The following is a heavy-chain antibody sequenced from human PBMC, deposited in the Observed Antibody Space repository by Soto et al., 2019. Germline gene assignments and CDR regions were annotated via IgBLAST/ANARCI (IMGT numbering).Heavy chain of an antibody. J-gene: IGHJ4*02. CDR3: ARLGSRLGADFDY. CDR1: GDTFSRYA. Sequence: QVQLVQSGAEEKKPGSSVKVSCKASGDTFSRYAITWVRQAPGQGLEWMGGIIPLFGNANYAQRFQGRVTFTADESTSTAYMELSSLRSDDTAIYYCARLGSRLGADFDYWGQGTLVAVSA. V-gene: IGHV1-69*01. CDR2: IIPLFGNA. D-gene: IGHD1-26*01.